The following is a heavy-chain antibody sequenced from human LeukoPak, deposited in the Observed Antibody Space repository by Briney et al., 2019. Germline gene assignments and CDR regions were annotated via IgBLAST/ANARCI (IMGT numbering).Heavy chain of an antibody. Sequence: SETLSLTCAVSGGSISTNTWWSWVRQSPGQGLEWIGQTSHDGNADYTPSLKSRVTISVDKSKNQLSLKLNSVTAADSAVYYCAKHGGRYFDSWGQGTLVTVSS. V-gene: IGHV4-4*02. CDR2: TSHDGNA. CDR3: AKHGGRYFDS. CDR1: GGSISTNTW. D-gene: IGHD4-23*01. J-gene: IGHJ4*02.